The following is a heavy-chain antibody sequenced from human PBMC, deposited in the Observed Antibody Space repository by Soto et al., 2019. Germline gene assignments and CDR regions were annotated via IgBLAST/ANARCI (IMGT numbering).Heavy chain of an antibody. CDR3: ARRITIFGVVIVFQAFDI. V-gene: IGHV4-34*01. D-gene: IGHD3-3*01. CDR2: INHSGST. CDR1: GGSFSGYY. J-gene: IGHJ3*02. Sequence: SETLSLTCAVYGGSFSGYYWSWIRQPPGKGLEWIGEINHSGSTNYNPSLKSRVTISVDTSKNQFSLKLSSVTAADTAVYYCARRITIFGVVIVFQAFDICGQGTMVIVSS.